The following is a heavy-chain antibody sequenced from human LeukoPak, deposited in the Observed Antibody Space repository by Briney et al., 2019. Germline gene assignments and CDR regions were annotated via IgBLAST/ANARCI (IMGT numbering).Heavy chain of an antibody. Sequence: GGSLRLSCAASGFTFSGSAMHWVRQASGKGLEWVGRIRSKANSYATAYAASVKGRFTISRDDSKNTAYLQMNSLKTEDTAVYYCIAPRPITMSDDAFDIWGQGTMVTVPS. V-gene: IGHV3-73*01. CDR1: GFTFSGSA. CDR2: IRSKANSYAT. CDR3: IAPRPITMSDDAFDI. D-gene: IGHD3-10*02. J-gene: IGHJ3*02.